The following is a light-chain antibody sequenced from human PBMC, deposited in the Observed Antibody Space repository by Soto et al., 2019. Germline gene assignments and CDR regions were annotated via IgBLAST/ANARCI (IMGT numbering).Light chain of an antibody. V-gene: IGKV1-39*01. J-gene: IGKJ3*01. CDR2: AAS. CDR1: HTISNY. Sequence: DIQMTQSPSSLSASVGDRVTINCRSSHTISNYLNWYQEKPGKAPTLLIYAASTLQSGVPSRFSGGGSGTEFTLTISNLQPEDFATYYCQQTDSTPFTFGPGTKVDI. CDR3: QQTDSTPFT.